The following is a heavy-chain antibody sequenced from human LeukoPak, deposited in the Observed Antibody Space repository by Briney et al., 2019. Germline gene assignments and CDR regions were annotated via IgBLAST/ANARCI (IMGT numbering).Heavy chain of an antibody. J-gene: IGHJ4*02. D-gene: IGHD3-16*01. CDR3: ARAIGVGHFDY. V-gene: IGHV3-21*01. CDR2: ISSSSNYI. Sequence: GGSLRLSCAASGFTFSSYSMNWVRQAPGKGLEWVSSISSSSNYIYYADSVKGRFTISRDNAKNSLYPQMNSLRAEDTAVYYCARAIGVGHFDYWGQGTLVTVSS. CDR1: GFTFSSYS.